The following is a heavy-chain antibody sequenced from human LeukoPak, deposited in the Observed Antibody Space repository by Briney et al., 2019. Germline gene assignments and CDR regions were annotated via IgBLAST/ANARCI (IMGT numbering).Heavy chain of an antibody. Sequence: GGSLRLSCAASGFTFSSYGMHWVRQAPGKGLEWVAVISYDGSNKYYADSVKGRFTISRDNSKNTLYLQMNSLRAEDTAVYYCAKAAANWGIGQEYFDLWGRGTLVTVSS. V-gene: IGHV3-30*18. CDR2: ISYDGSNK. CDR1: GFTFSSYG. CDR3: AKAAANWGIGQEYFDL. D-gene: IGHD7-27*01. J-gene: IGHJ2*01.